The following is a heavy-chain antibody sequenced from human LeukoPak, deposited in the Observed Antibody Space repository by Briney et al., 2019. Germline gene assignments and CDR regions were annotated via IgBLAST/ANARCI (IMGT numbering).Heavy chain of an antibody. CDR3: ARGQEAADY. CDR1: GGSISSRNW. Sequence: SETLSLTRAVSGGSISSRNWWGWARQPPGKGLEWIGEISRTGSIHCEPSARSRAAISRGKSESQFSLTLTSLTCGDRRVFYCARGQEAADYWGQGILVIVSS. D-gene: IGHD6-13*01. CDR2: ISRTGSI. V-gene: IGHV4-4*02. J-gene: IGHJ4*02.